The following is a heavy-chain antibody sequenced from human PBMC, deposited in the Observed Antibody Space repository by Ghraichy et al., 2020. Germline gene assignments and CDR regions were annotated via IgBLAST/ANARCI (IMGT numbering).Heavy chain of an antibody. Sequence: GGSLRLSCAVSAFPFNAYGMHWVRQAPGKGLEWVAVTSYDERNNFYADSVKGRFATSKDHSENTLYLQMNSLRPDDTAVYYCATDSESRWAYYDRTGYPAYWGQGTLVTVSS. CDR2: TSYDERNN. CDR3: ATDSESRWAYYDRTGYPAY. CDR1: AFPFNAYG. J-gene: IGHJ4*02. V-gene: IGHV3-30*03. D-gene: IGHD3-22*01.